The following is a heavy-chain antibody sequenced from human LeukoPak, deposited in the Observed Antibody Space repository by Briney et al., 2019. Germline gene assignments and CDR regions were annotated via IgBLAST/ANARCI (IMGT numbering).Heavy chain of an antibody. V-gene: IGHV1-46*01. J-gene: IGHJ5*02. CDR2: INPSGGST. D-gene: IGHD3-22*01. Sequence: GASVKVSCKASGYTFTSYYMHWVRQAPGQGLEWMGIINPSGGSTSYAQKFQGRVTMTRDTSTSTVYMELSSLRSEDTAVYYCARAYDSSGYYSVSWFDPWGQGTLVTVSS. CDR3: ARAYDSSGYYSVSWFDP. CDR1: GYTFTSYY.